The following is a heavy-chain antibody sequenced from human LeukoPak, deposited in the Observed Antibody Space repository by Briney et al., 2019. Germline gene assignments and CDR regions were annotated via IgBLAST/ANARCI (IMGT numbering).Heavy chain of an antibody. CDR3: ARDDNQGYCSGGSCYSSLSQYGMDV. D-gene: IGHD2-15*01. CDR2: IIPIFGTA. J-gene: IGHJ6*04. V-gene: IGHV1-69*01. CDR1: GDTFSSYA. Sequence: ASVKVSCKASGDTFSSYAISWVRQAPGQGLEWLGGIIPIFGTADYAQKFQGRVTITADESTSTAYMELSSLRSEDTAVYYCARDDNQGYCSGGSCYSSLSQYGMDVWGKGTTVTVSS.